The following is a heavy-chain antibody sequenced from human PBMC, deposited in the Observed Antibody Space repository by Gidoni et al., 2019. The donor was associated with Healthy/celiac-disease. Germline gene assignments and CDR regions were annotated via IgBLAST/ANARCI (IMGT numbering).Heavy chain of an antibody. CDR1: GYTFTSYD. D-gene: IGHD4-17*01. J-gene: IGHJ4*02. CDR2: LNPNSGNT. CDR3: ARGYGDYAPVGY. V-gene: IGHV1-8*01. Sequence: QVQLVQSGAEVKKPGASVKVTCTASGYTFTSYDINWVRQATGQGLEWMGWLNPNSGNTGYAQKFQGRVTMTRNTSISTAYMELSSLRSEDTAVYYCARGYGDYAPVGYWGQGTLVTVSS.